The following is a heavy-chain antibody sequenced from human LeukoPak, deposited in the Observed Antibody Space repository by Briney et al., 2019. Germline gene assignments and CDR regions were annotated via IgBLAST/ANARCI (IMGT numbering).Heavy chain of an antibody. J-gene: IGHJ5*02. V-gene: IGHV4-34*01. D-gene: IGHD6-19*01. CDR3: ASFGSGWSGGFDP. Sequence: SETLSLTCAVYGGSFSGYYWSWIRQPPGKGLEWIGEINHSGSTNYNPSLKSRVTISVDTSKNQFSLKLSSVTAADTAVYYCASFGSGWSGGFDPWGQGTLVTVSS. CDR1: GGSFSGYY. CDR2: INHSGST.